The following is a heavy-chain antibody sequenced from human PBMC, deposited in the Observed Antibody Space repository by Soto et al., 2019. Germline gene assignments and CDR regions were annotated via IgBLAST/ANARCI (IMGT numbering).Heavy chain of an antibody. CDR2: IIPILDIP. J-gene: IGHJ3*02. D-gene: IGHD3-22*01. CDR1: GGTFSSHT. CDR3: ARADYYDSSGWSTAFDI. Sequence: QVQLVQSGAEVKKPGSSVKVSCKASGGTFSSHTISWVRQAPGQGLEWMGRIIPILDIPNYARKFQGRVTITADKSTSTAYRELSSLRSEDTAVYYCARADYYDSSGWSTAFDIWGQGTMVTVSS. V-gene: IGHV1-69*02.